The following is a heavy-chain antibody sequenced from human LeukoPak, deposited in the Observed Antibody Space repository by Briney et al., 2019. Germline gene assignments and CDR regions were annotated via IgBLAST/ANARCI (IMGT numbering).Heavy chain of an antibody. V-gene: IGHV3-21*01. CDR3: APPTYYYGR. D-gene: IGHD3-10*01. CDR2: ISISSNYI. J-gene: IGHJ4*02. CDR1: GFTFSRYS. Sequence: GGSLRLSCAASGFTFSRYSMNWVRQAPGKGLEWVSSISISSNYIYYPDSLKGRFTISRDNAKNSLYLQMNSLRAEDTAVYYCAPPTYYYGRWGQGTLVTVSS.